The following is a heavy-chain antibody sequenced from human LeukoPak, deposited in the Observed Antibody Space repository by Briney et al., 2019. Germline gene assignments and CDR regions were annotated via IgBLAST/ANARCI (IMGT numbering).Heavy chain of an antibody. D-gene: IGHD2-15*01. J-gene: IGHJ4*02. V-gene: IGHV3-11*04. CDR1: GFTFSDYY. CDR2: ISSCGSTI. Sequence: GGSLRLSCAASGFTFSDYYMSWIRKAPAKGLERVSYISSCGSTISYADSVKGRFTISRDNAKNSLYLQMNSLRAEDTAVYYCARALLSRRILTALDYWGQGTLVTVSS. CDR3: ARALLSRRILTALDY.